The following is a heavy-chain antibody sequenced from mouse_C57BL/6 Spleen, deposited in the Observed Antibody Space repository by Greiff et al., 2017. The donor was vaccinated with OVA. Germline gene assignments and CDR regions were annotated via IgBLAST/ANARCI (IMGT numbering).Heavy chain of an antibody. J-gene: IGHJ1*03. V-gene: IGHV1-64*01. CDR2: IHPTSGST. D-gene: IGHD2-4*01. CDR3: ARGGPSYYDYDKDFDV. Sequence: QVQLQQPGAELVKPGASVKLSCKASGYTFTSYWMHWVKQRPGQGLEWIGMIHPTSGSTNYNEKFKSKATLTVDKSSSTAYMQLSSLTSEDSAVYYCARGGPSYYDYDKDFDVWGTGTTVTVSS. CDR1: GYTFTSYW.